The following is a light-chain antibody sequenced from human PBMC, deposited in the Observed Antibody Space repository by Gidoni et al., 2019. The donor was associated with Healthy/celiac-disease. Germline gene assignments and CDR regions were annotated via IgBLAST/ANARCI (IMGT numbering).Light chain of an antibody. CDR2: AAS. J-gene: IGKJ4*01. Sequence: DIQMTQSPSSLSASVGDRVTITCRASQSISSYLNWYQQKPGKAPKLLIYAASSLKSAVPSRFSGSGSATDFTLTISSMQPEDFATYYCQQSYSTPPLTFXGXTKVEIK. CDR1: QSISSY. CDR3: QQSYSTPPLT. V-gene: IGKV1-39*01.